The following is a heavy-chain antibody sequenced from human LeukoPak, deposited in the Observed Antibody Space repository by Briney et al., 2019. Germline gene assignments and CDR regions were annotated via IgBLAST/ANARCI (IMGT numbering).Heavy chain of an antibody. CDR3: ARDKREERYSYGYWHGPIDY. Sequence: GGSLRLSCAASGFTFSSYAMHWVRQAPGKGLEWVAVISYDGSNKYYADPVKGRFTISRDNSKNTLYLQMNSLRAEDTAVYYCARDKREERYSYGYWHGPIDYWGQGTLVTVSS. D-gene: IGHD5-18*01. CDR1: GFTFSSYA. CDR2: ISYDGSNK. J-gene: IGHJ4*02. V-gene: IGHV3-30*04.